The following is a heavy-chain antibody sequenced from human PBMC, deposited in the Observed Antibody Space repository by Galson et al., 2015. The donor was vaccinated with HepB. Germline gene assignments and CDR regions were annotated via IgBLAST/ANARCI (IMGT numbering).Heavy chain of an antibody. V-gene: IGHV2-5*02. J-gene: IGHJ3*02. CDR3: AHRQMVRMATTDAFDI. D-gene: IGHD5-24*01. CDR1: GFSLSTSGVG. CDR2: IYWDDDK. Sequence: PALVKPTQTLTLTCTFSGFSLSTSGVGVGWIRQPPGKALEWLALIYWDDDKRYSPSLKSRLTITKDTSKNQVVLRMTNMDPVDTATYYCAHRQMVRMATTDAFDIWGQGTMVTVSS.